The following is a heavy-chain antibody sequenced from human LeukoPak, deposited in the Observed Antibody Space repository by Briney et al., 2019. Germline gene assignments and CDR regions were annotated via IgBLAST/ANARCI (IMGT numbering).Heavy chain of an antibody. D-gene: IGHD3-22*01. CDR2: IYYSGST. Sequence: SETLSLTCTVSGGSISSSSYYWGWIRQPPGKGLEWIGSIYYSGSTYYNPSLKSRVTISVDTSKNQCSLKLSSVTAADTAVYYCARYDSSDYRDAFDIWGQGTMVTVSS. CDR1: GGSISSSSYY. V-gene: IGHV4-39*01. CDR3: ARYDSSDYRDAFDI. J-gene: IGHJ3*02.